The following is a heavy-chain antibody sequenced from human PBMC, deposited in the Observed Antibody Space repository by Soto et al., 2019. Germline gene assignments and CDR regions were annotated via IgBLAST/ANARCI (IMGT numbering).Heavy chain of an antibody. Sequence: GASVKVSCKSSGGTFSSYAISCVRQAPGQGLEWMGGIIPIFGTANYAQKFQGRVTITADKSTSTAYMELSSLRSEDTAVYYCAGGIAAGYDASDIRGQGTMVTVSS. V-gene: IGHV1-69*06. CDR2: IIPIFGTA. CDR3: AGGIAAGYDASDI. D-gene: IGHD6-6*01. J-gene: IGHJ3*02. CDR1: GGTFSSYA.